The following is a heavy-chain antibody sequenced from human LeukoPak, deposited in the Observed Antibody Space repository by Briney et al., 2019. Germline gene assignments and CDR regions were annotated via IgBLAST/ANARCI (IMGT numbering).Heavy chain of an antibody. Sequence: ASVKVSCKASGYTFTGSYMQWVRQAPGQGREGMGRINPNSGGTNYTQKFQGRVNINRDTPMSTSPIALRRVKSDDTAVYYCARDSGWGNYRSVDYFDYWGQGTLVTVSS. D-gene: IGHD3-16*02. CDR3: ARDSGWGNYRSVDYFDY. CDR2: INPNSGGT. V-gene: IGHV1-2*02. CDR1: GYTFTGSY. J-gene: IGHJ4*02.